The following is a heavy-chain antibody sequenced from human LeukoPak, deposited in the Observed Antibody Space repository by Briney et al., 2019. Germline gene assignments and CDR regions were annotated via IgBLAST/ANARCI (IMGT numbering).Heavy chain of an antibody. D-gene: IGHD1-26*01. V-gene: IGHV5-51*01. CDR1: GYSFTNYW. CDR2: VYPDDSDT. J-gene: IGHJ4*02. Sequence: GESLKISCKGSGYSFTNYWIGWVRQMPGKGLGWMGIVYPDDSDTRYNPSFQGQVTISADKSISTAYLQWSSLKASDTAMFYCASSRSGSYSDYWGQGTLVTVSS. CDR3: ASSRSGSYSDY.